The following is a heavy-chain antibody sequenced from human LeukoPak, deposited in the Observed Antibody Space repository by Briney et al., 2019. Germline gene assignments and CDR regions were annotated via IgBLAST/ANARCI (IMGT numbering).Heavy chain of an antibody. CDR3: AKGLSYDSSGYYYLNY. Sequence: GSLRLSCAASGFTFDDYGMSWVRQAPGKGLEWVSAISGSGGSTYYADSVKGRFTISRDNSKNTLYLQMNSLRAEDTAVYYCAKGLSYDSSGYYYLNYWGQGTLVTVSS. D-gene: IGHD3-22*01. CDR2: ISGSGGST. CDR1: GFTFDDYG. J-gene: IGHJ4*02. V-gene: IGHV3-23*01.